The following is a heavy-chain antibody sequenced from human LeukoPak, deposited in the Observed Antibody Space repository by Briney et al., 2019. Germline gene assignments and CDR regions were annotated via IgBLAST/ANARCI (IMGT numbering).Heavy chain of an antibody. CDR1: GGTFSSYV. V-gene: IGHV1-69*06. CDR3: ARVVGLTGYSSSWYSGYYYYMDV. J-gene: IGHJ6*03. CDR2: IIPIFGTA. D-gene: IGHD6-13*01. Sequence: SVKVSCMASGGTFSSYVLSWVRQAPGQGLEWMGGIIPIFGTANYAQKFQDRGTITADNSTGTAYMELSSLRSEDTAVYYCARVVGLTGYSSSWYSGYYYYMDVWDKGTTVTVSS.